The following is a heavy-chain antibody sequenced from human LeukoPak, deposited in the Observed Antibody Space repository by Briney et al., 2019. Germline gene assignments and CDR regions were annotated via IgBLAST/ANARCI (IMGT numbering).Heavy chain of an antibody. Sequence: PGGSLRLSCAASGFTFSSYAMHWVRQAPGKGLEWVAVISYDGSNKYYADSVKGRFTISRDNSKNTLYLQMNSLRAEDTAVYYCARDLDSISWGQGTLVTVSS. V-gene: IGHV3-30*04. CDR3: ARDLDSIS. D-gene: IGHD6-13*01. CDR2: ISYDGSNK. CDR1: GFTFSSYA. J-gene: IGHJ4*02.